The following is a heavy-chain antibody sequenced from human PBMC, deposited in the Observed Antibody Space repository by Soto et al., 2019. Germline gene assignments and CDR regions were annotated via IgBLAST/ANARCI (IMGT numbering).Heavy chain of an antibody. CDR1: GGSISSSSYY. D-gene: IGHD3-9*01. Sequence: SETLSLTCTVAGGSISSSSYYWGWIRQPPGKGLEWIGSIYYSGSTYYNPSLKSRVTISVDTSKNQFSLKLSSVTAADTAVYYCARGRAVLRYFDWLPHFDYWGQGTLVTVSS. V-gene: IGHV4-39*01. CDR3: ARGRAVLRYFDWLPHFDY. CDR2: IYYSGST. J-gene: IGHJ4*02.